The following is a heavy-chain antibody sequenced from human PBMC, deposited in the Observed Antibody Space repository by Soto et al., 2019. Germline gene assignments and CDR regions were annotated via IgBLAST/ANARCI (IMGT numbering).Heavy chain of an antibody. J-gene: IGHJ6*02. V-gene: IGHV1-58*01. CDR3: AARMLDYYYYGMDV. CDR2: IVVGSGNT. CDR1: GFTFTSSA. D-gene: IGHD2-8*01. Sequence: SVKVSCKASGFTFTSSAVQWVRQARGQRLEWIGWIVVGSGNTNYAQKFQERVTITRDMSTSTAYMELSSLRSEDTAVYYCAARMLDYYYYGMDVWGQGTTVTSP.